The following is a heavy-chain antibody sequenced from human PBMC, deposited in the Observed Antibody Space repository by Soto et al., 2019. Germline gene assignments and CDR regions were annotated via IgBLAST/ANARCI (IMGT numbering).Heavy chain of an antibody. Sequence: PGGSLTLSCAASGFTFSSYGMHWVRQAPGKGLEWVAFISHSGSNKYFADSVKGRFTISRDNAKNSPYLQMSSLRAEQTAVYYCARGNYELWRGYYNYYYYGMDVWGQGTTVTVSS. J-gene: IGHJ6*02. CDR1: GFTFSSYG. CDR2: ISHSGSNK. V-gene: IGHV3-30*03. D-gene: IGHD3-3*01. CDR3: ARGNYELWRGYYNYYYYGMDV.